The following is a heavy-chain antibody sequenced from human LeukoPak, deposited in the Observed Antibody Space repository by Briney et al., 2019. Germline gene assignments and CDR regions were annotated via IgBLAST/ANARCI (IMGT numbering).Heavy chain of an antibody. J-gene: IGHJ4*02. CDR2: INPNSGGT. D-gene: IGHD2-15*01. V-gene: IGHV1-2*02. Sequence: GASVKVSCKASGYTFTGYYMHWVRQAPGQGLEWMGWINPNSGGTNYAQKFQGRVTMTRDTSISTAYMELSRLRSDDTAVYYCASSCSGGSCYPHFDYWGQGTLVTVSS. CDR1: GYTFTGYY. CDR3: ASSCSGGSCYPHFDY.